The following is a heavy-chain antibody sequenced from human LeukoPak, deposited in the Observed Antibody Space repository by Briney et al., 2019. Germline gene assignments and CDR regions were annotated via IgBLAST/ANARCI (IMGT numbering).Heavy chain of an antibody. CDR1: GFTVSSNY. J-gene: IGHJ4*02. V-gene: IGHV4-31*02. CDR3: ARALSSGGALFDY. D-gene: IGHD6-25*01. CDR2: IYYSGST. Sequence: LRLSCAASGFTVSSNYMSWIRQHPGKGLEWIGYIYYSGSTYYNPSLKSRVTISVDTSKNQFSLKLSSVTAADTAVYYCARALSSGGALFDYWGQGTLVTVSS.